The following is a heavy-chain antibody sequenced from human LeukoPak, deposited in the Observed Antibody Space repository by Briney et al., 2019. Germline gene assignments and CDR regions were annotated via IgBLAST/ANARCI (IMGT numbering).Heavy chain of an antibody. CDR1: GYSFTSYW. J-gene: IGHJ6*03. Sequence: GESLKISCKGSGYSFTSYWIGWVRQMPGKGLEWMGIIYPGDSDTRYSPSFQGQVTISADKSISTAYLQWSSLKASNTAMYYCARLGWWRWLQNKSSYYYYYYMDVWGKGATVTVSS. CDR3: ARLGWWRWLQNKSSYYYYYYMDV. D-gene: IGHD5-24*01. V-gene: IGHV5-51*01. CDR2: IYPGDSDT.